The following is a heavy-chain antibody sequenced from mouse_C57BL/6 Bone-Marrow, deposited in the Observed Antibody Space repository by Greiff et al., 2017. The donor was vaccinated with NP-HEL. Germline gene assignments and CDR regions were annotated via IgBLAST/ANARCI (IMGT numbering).Heavy chain of an antibody. D-gene: IGHD1-1*01. CDR1: GFTFSDYG. CDR3: ARQENYYGSSYWYFDV. CDR2: ISNLAYCI. V-gene: IGHV5-15*01. Sequence: EVQLVESGGGLVQPGGSLKLSCAASGFTFSDYGMAWVRQAPRKGLEWVAFISNLAYCIYYADTVTGRVTISREKAKNTLYLEMSSLRSEDTAMYYCARQENYYGSSYWYFDVWGTGTTVTVSS. J-gene: IGHJ1*03.